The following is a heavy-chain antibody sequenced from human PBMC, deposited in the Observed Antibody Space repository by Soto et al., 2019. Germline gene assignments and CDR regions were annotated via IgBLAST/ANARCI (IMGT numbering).Heavy chain of an antibody. CDR3: AREGTYYDFWSGPRPLPSGEGYGMDV. CDR2: IIPIFGTA. D-gene: IGHD3-3*01. Sequence: SVKVSCEASGGTFSSYAISWVRQAPGHGLEWMGGIIPIFGTANYAQKFQGRVTITADESTSTAYMELSSLRSEDTAVYYCAREGTYYDFWSGPRPLPSGEGYGMDVWGQGTTVTVSS. V-gene: IGHV1-69*13. CDR1: GGTFSSYA. J-gene: IGHJ6*02.